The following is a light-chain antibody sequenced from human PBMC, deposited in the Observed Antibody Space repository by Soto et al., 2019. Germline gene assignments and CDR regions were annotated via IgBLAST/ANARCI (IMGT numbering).Light chain of an antibody. Sequence: EIVMTQSPATLSVSPGERATLSCRASQSVSSNLVWYQQKPGQAPRLLIYGASTRPTGIPARFSGSGSGTEFTLTISSLQSEDFALYYCQQYNNWPPLTFGGGTKVEIK. CDR3: QQYNNWPPLT. V-gene: IGKV3-15*01. CDR1: QSVSSN. CDR2: GAS. J-gene: IGKJ4*01.